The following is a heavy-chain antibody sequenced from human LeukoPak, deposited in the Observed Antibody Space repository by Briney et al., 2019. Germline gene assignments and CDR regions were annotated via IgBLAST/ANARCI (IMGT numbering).Heavy chain of an antibody. Sequence: SETQSLTCTVSGGSISSYYWSWIRQPPGKGLEWIGYIYYSGSTNYNPSLKSRVTISVDTSKNQFSLKLSSVTAADTAVYYCARGMSLYYFDYWGQGTLVTVSS. V-gene: IGHV4-59*01. CDR3: ARGMSLYYFDY. J-gene: IGHJ4*02. CDR1: GGSISSYY. CDR2: IYYSGST.